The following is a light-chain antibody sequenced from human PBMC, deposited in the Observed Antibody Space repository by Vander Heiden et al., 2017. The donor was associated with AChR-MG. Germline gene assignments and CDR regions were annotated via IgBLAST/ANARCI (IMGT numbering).Light chain of an antibody. J-gene: IGKJ4*01. CDR1: QGVSSF. CDR2: ATS. Sequence: IQLTHSPSSLSASVGDSVSITCRASQGVSSFFAWYQQKPGKAPKLLIYATSTLQSGVPSRFSGSGSGTEFTLTISSLQPEDFATYYCQQLSSYPLSFGGRTKVDIK. V-gene: IGKV1-9*01. CDR3: QQLSSYPLS.